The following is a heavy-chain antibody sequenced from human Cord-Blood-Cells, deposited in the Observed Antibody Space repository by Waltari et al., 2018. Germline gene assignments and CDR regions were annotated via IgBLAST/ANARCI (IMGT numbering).Heavy chain of an antibody. V-gene: IGHV4-34*01. J-gene: IGHJ5*02. CDR2: IKHSGSN. CDR1: GGSFRGYY. Sequence: QVQLQQWGAGLLKPSETLSLTCAVYGGSFRGYYWSWISQPPGQGPEWIGEIKHSGSNNYNPSLKSRVTISVDTSKNQFSLKLSSVTAADTAVYYCARQEAAAGTYNWFDPWGQGTLVTVSS. D-gene: IGHD6-13*01. CDR3: ARQEAAAGTYNWFDP.